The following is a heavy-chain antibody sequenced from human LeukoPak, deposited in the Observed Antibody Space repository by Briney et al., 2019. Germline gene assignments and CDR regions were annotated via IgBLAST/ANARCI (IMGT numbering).Heavy chain of an antibody. CDR1: GGSFSGYY. V-gene: IGHV4-34*01. CDR2: INHSGST. CDR3: ARHLGHYDFWSGYDVYYFDY. D-gene: IGHD3-3*01. J-gene: IGHJ4*02. Sequence: SETLSLTCAVYGGSFSGYYWSWIRQPPGKGLEWIGEINHSGSTNYNPSLKSRVTISVDTSKNQFSLKLSSVTAADTAVYYCARHLGHYDFWSGYDVYYFDYWGQGTLVTVSS.